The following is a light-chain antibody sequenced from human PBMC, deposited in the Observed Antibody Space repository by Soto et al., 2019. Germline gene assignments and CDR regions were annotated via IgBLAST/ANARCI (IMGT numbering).Light chain of an antibody. Sequence: QSVLTQPASVSGSPGQSITISCTGTSSDVGSYDYVSWYQQHPGKAPKLMLYDVSNRPSGVSNRFSGSKSGNTASLTISGLQAEDEADYYCSSFTSSSTPVVFGGGTQLTVL. J-gene: IGLJ2*01. CDR1: SSDVGSYDY. V-gene: IGLV2-14*01. CDR2: DVS. CDR3: SSFTSSSTPVV.